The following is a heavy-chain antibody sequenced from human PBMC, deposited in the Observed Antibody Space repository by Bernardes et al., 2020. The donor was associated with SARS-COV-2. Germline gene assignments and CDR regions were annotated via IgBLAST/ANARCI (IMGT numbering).Heavy chain of an antibody. V-gene: IGHV1-2*02. D-gene: IGHD3-22*01. J-gene: IGHJ6*02. Sequence: AGVKVSCKASGYTFTGYYIHWVRQAPGQGLEWMGWINPNSGGTNYAQKFQGRVTMTRDTSSSTAYMELSRLRSDDTAVYYCALPPTNYDRYGMDVWGQGTTVTVSS. CDR3: ALPPTNYDRYGMDV. CDR2: INPNSGGT. CDR1: GYTFTGYY.